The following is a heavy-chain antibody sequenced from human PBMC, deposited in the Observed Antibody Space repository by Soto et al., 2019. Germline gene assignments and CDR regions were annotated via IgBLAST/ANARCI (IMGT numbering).Heavy chain of an antibody. CDR3: ASQLLALEEDYYYYYGMDV. D-gene: IGHD1-1*01. CDR2: INPNSGGT. CDR1: GYTFTGYY. Sequence: ASVKASCKASGYTFTGYYRYWVRQAPGQGLEWMGWINPNSGGTNYAQKFQGRVTMTRDTSISTAYMELSRLRSDDTAVYYCASQLLALEEDYYYYYGMDVWGQGTTVTVSS. J-gene: IGHJ6*02. V-gene: IGHV1-2*02.